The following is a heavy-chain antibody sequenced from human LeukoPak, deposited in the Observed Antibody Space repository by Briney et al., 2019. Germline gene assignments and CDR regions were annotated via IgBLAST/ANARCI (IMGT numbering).Heavy chain of an antibody. D-gene: IGHD7-27*01. CDR2: ISDSGTTI. Sequence: PGGSLRLSCAASGFTFSSYDMNWVRQAPGRELEWISYISYISDSGTTIYYADSVKGRFTISRDDAKNSVYLQMNSLRAEDTAVYYCAKAANWGSFDYWGQGTLVTVSS. CDR1: GFTFSSYD. CDR3: AKAANWGSFDY. V-gene: IGHV3-48*03. J-gene: IGHJ4*02.